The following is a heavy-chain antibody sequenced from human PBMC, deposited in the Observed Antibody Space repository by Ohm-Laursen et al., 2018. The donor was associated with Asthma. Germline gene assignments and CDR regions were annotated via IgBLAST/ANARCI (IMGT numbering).Heavy chain of an antibody. V-gene: IGHV4-34*01. Sequence: GTLSLTCTLSGASFSTYYWGWIRQSPGKGLEWIGEINHIGSTNYNPSLKTRVTISVDTSKNQFSLRLSSVTAADTAVYYCAKGPDDYGDYLDWYFDVWGRGTLVTVSS. CDR3: AKGPDDYGDYLDWYFDV. J-gene: IGHJ2*01. CDR2: INHIGST. CDR1: GASFSTYY. D-gene: IGHD4-17*01.